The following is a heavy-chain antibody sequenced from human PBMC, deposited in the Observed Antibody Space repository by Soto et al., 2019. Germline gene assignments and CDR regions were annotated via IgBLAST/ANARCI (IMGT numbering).Heavy chain of an antibody. Sequence: SETLSLTCTVSGGSVSSGSYYWSWIRQPPGKGLEWIGYIYYSGSTNYNPSLKSRVTISVDTSKNQFSLKLSSVTAADTAVYYCARWNCGGHCYRGYYYYYYGMDVWGQGITVTVSS. CDR3: ARWNCGGHCYRGYYYYYYGMDV. CDR1: GGSVSSGSYY. D-gene: IGHD2-21*02. V-gene: IGHV4-61*01. J-gene: IGHJ6*02. CDR2: IYYSGST.